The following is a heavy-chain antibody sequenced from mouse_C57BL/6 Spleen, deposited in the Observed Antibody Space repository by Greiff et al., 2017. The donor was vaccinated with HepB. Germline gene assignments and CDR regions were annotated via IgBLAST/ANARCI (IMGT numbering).Heavy chain of an antibody. V-gene: IGHV1-52*01. D-gene: IGHD1-1*01. CDR2: IDPSDSET. Sequence: QVQLKQPGAELVRPGSSVKLSCKASGYTFTSYWMHWVKQRPIQGLEWIGNIDPSDSETHYNQKFKDKATLTVDKSSSTAYMQLSSLTSEDSAVYYCARFTTVEGYFDVWGTGTTVTVSS. J-gene: IGHJ1*03. CDR3: ARFTTVEGYFDV. CDR1: GYTFTSYW.